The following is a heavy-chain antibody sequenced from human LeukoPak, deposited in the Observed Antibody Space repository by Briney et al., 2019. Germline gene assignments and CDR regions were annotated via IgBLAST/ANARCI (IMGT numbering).Heavy chain of an antibody. CDR3: AKEGPIAMIVVVITEYYYGMDV. V-gene: IGHV3-23*01. CDR1: GFTFSSYA. CDR2: ISGSGGST. J-gene: IGHJ6*02. D-gene: IGHD3-22*01. Sequence: GGSLRLSCAASGFTFSSYAMSWVRQAPGKGLEWVSAISGSGGSTYYADSVKGRFTISRDNSKNTLYLQMNSLRAEDTAVYYCAKEGPIAMIVVVITEYYYGMDVWGQGTTVTVSS.